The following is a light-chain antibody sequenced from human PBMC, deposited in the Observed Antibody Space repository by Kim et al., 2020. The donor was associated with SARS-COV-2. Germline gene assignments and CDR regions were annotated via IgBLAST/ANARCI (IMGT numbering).Light chain of an antibody. CDR1: SSNIGSNY. Sequence: ELTQPPSASGTPGQRVTISCSGSSSNIGSNYVYWYQQLPGTAPKLLIYRNNQRPSGVPDRFSGSKSGTSASLAISGLRSEDEADYYCAAWDDSLSGPVFGGGTQLTVL. CDR3: AAWDDSLSGPV. V-gene: IGLV1-47*01. J-gene: IGLJ3*02. CDR2: RNN.